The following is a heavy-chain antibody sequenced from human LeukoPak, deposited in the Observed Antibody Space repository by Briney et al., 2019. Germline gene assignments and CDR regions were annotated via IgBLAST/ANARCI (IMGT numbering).Heavy chain of an antibody. CDR2: INPNSGGT. CDR3: TRGGSSSWYYFDY. J-gene: IGHJ4*02. V-gene: IGHV1-2*02. CDR1: GYTFTGYY. D-gene: IGHD6-13*01. Sequence: VASVKVSRKASGYTFTGYYMHWVRQAPGQGLEWMGWINPNSGGTNYAQKFQGRVTMTRDTSISTAYMELSRLRSDDTAVYYCTRGGSSSWYYFDYWGQGTLVTVSS.